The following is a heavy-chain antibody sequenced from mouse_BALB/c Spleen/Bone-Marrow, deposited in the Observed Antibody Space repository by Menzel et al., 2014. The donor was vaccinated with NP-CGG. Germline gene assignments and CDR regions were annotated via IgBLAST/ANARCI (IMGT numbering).Heavy chain of an antibody. CDR3: NARKAMDY. CDR1: GFNIKDYY. CDR2: IDPENGDT. Sequence: EVQLQQSGAELVRSGASVKLSCTASGFNIKDYYMHWVKQRPEQGLEWIGCIDPENGDTEYAPKFQGKATMTADTSSNTVYLKLRSMKSEDTAVYSCNARKAMDYWGQGTSVTVSS. V-gene: IGHV14-4*02. J-gene: IGHJ4*01.